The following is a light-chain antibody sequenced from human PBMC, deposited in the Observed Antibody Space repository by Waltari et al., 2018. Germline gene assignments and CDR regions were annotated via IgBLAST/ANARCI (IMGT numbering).Light chain of an antibody. Sequence: QSALTQPRSVSGSPGQSVTISCTGTSSAVGGYNYVSWYQQHPGKAPKLMIYDVSKRPSGVPDRFSGSKSGNTASLTISGLRAEDEADYYCCSYAGSSVFGGGTKLTVL. V-gene: IGLV2-11*01. CDR3: CSYAGSSV. J-gene: IGLJ2*01. CDR2: DVS. CDR1: SSAVGGYNY.